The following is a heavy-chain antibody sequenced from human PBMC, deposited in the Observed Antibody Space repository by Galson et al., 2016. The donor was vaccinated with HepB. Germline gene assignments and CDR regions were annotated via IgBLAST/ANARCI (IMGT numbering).Heavy chain of an antibody. D-gene: IGHD4-11*01. Sequence: SVKVSCKASGFLFTNYYMRWVRQAPGQGLEWMGIINPNGGSTSYGQKFQGRVTMTRDTSTSTVYMELSSLRSEDTAVYYCARGLAGNYGRMDFDYWGQGTLVTVSS. CDR3: ARGLAGNYGRMDFDY. CDR1: GFLFTNYY. J-gene: IGHJ4*02. V-gene: IGHV1-46*01. CDR2: INPNGGST.